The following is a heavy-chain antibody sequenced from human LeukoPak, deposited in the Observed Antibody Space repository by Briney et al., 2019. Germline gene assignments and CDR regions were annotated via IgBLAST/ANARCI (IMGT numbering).Heavy chain of an antibody. D-gene: IGHD1-14*01. Sequence: GASVKVSCKASGGTFSSYAISWVRQAPGQGLEWMGGIIPIFGTANYAQKFQGRVTITADKSTITAYMELSSLRSEDTAVYYCARGVAGYDQGNGGDAFDIWGQGTMVTVSS. CDR3: ARGVAGYDQGNGGDAFDI. CDR2: IIPIFGTA. J-gene: IGHJ3*02. V-gene: IGHV1-69*06. CDR1: GGTFSSYA.